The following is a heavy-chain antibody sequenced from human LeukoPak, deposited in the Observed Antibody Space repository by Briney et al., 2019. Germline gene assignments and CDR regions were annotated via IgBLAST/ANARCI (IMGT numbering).Heavy chain of an antibody. CDR3: ARGLYSGYDSLKNFDY. V-gene: IGHV1-18*01. CDR1: GGTFSSYA. CDR2: ISAYNGNT. Sequence: ASVTVSCTASGGTFSSYAISWVRQAPGQGLEWMGWISAYNGNTNYAQKLQGRVTMTTDTSTSTAYMELRSLRSDDTAVYYCARGLYSGYDSLKNFDYWGQGTLVTVSS. D-gene: IGHD5-12*01. J-gene: IGHJ4*02.